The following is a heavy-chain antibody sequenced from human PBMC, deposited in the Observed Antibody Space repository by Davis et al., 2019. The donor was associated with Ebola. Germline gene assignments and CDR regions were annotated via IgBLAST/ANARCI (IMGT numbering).Heavy chain of an antibody. J-gene: IGHJ6*04. D-gene: IGHD3-3*01. Sequence: PGGSLRLSCAASGFTFGSSAMNWVRQAPGKGLEWVSGISSGGGGKYYADSVKGRLTISRDNSKNTLYLQLDSLRAEDTAVYYCAKSGLSFGVVKYHYGMDVWGKGTTVTVSS. V-gene: IGHV3-23*01. CDR3: AKSGLSFGVVKYHYGMDV. CDR1: GFTFGSSA. CDR2: ISSGGGGK.